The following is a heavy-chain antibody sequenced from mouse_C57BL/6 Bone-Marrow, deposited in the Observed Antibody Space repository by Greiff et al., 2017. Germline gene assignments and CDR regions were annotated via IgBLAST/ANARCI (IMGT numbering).Heavy chain of an antibody. CDR2: IYPGSGST. CDR3: ARRKGSYYGSGSFAY. CDR1: GYTFTSYW. Sequence: QVQLQQPGAELVKPGASVKMSCKASGYTFTSYWITWVKQRPGQGLEWIGDIYPGSGSTNYNEKFKSKATLTVATSSSTAYMQLSSLTSEDSAVYYCARRKGSYYGSGSFAYWGQGTLVTVSA. D-gene: IGHD1-1*01. V-gene: IGHV1-55*01. J-gene: IGHJ3*01.